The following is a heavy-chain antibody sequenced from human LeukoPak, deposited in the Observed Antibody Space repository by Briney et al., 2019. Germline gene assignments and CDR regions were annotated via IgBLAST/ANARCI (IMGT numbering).Heavy chain of an antibody. Sequence: ASVKVSCKASGYTFTCYYMHWVRQAPGQGLEWMGRINPNSGGTNYAQKFQGRVTMTRDTSISTAYMELSRLRSDDTAVCYCAREGGVTHPNWFDPWGQGTLVTVSS. CDR1: GYTFTCYY. CDR3: AREGGVTHPNWFDP. J-gene: IGHJ5*02. CDR2: INPNSGGT. D-gene: IGHD2-21*02. V-gene: IGHV1-2*06.